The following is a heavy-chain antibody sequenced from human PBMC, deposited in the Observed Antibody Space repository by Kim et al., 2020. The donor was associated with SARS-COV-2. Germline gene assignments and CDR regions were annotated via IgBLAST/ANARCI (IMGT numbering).Heavy chain of an antibody. V-gene: IGHV3-48*03. J-gene: IGHJ6*02. CDR3: ARDFYYDSSVPGMDV. CDR1: GFTFSSYE. D-gene: IGHD3-22*01. CDR2: ISSSGSTI. Sequence: GGSLRLSCAASGFTFSSYEMNWVRQAPGKGLEWVSYISSSGSTIYYADSVKGRFTISRDNAKNSLYLQMNSLRAEDTAVYYCARDFYYDSSVPGMDVWGQGTTVTVSS.